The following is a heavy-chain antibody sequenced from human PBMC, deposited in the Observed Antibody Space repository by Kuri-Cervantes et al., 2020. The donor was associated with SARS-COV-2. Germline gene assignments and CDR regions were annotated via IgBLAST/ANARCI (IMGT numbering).Heavy chain of an antibody. CDR1: GGSISSGDYY. V-gene: IGHV4-30-4*08. J-gene: IGHJ4*02. CDR3: TRAPEGDFWSGYYYFDY. Sequence: SETLSLTCTVSGGSISSGDYYWSWIRQPPGKGLEWIGYIYYSGSTYYNPSLKSRVVISVDTSKNQFSLKLSSVTAADTAVYYCTRAPEGDFWSGYYYFDYWGQGTLVTVSS. D-gene: IGHD3-3*01. CDR2: IYYSGST.